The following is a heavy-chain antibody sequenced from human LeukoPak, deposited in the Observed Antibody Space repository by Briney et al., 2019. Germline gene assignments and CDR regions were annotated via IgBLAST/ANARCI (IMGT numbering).Heavy chain of an antibody. V-gene: IGHV4-30-4*01. J-gene: IGHJ5*02. CDR2: IFYSGTI. CDR1: GASISGSDYN. Sequence: SETLSLTRNVSGASISGSDYNWSWLRQPPGKGLEWIASIFYSGTIYNNPSLKSRTLISVDTSKNQFSLRLTSVTAADTAVYFCATLDNSFDHWGQGTLVTVSS. CDR3: ATLDNSFDH.